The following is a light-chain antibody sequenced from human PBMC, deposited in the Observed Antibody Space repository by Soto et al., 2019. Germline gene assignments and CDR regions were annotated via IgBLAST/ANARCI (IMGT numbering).Light chain of an antibody. Sequence: DIQMTQSPSTLSASVGDRVTITCRASQSLSSWLSWDQHKPGKAPKLLIYKASSVEAEVPSRFSGSGSGTGVTLTISSLQPDDFATYFCQQYVTVSRTFGQGTKVEIK. CDR1: QSLSSW. J-gene: IGKJ1*01. V-gene: IGKV1-5*03. CDR3: QQYVTVSRT. CDR2: KAS.